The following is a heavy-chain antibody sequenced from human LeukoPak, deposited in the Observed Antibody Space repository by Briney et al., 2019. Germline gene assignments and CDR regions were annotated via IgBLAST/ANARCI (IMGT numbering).Heavy chain of an antibody. J-gene: IGHJ4*02. Sequence: ASVTVSCKASGYTFTGYYMHWVRQAPGQGLEWMGWINPNSGGTNYAQKFQGRVTMTRDTSISTAYMELSRLRSDDTAVYYCARASGSYYDFDYWGQGTLVTVSS. D-gene: IGHD1-26*01. CDR3: ARASGSYYDFDY. CDR2: INPNSGGT. CDR1: GYTFTGYY. V-gene: IGHV1-2*02.